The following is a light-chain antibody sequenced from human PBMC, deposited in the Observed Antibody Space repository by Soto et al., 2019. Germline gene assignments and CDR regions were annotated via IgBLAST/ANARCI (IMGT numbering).Light chain of an antibody. CDR2: AAS. J-gene: IGKJ4*01. CDR3: QKYYSDPPT. Sequence: AIRMTQSPSSFSASTGDRVTITFRASLRISSYLAWYQQKPGKVPKLLIYAASTLQSGVPSRFSGSGSGTDFTLTISCLQSEDVATYYCQKYYSDPPTFGRGTKVDIK. CDR1: LRISSY. V-gene: IGKV1-8*01.